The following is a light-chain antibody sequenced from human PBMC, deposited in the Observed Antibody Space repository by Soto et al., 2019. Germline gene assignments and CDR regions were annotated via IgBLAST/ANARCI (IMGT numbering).Light chain of an antibody. CDR2: EVS. CDR1: SSDVGGYNY. CDR3: SSYAGSYTPYVV. J-gene: IGLJ2*01. V-gene: IGLV2-14*01. Sequence: QSALTQPASVSGSPGQSITISCTGTSSDVGGYNYVSWYQHHPGKAPKVMIYEVSNRPSGISNRFSGSKAGNTASLTISGLQAEDEADYYCSSYAGSYTPYVVFGGGTKLTVL.